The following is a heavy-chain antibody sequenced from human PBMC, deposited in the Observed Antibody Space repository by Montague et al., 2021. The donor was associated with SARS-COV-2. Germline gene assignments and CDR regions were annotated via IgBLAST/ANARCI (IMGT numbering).Heavy chain of an antibody. CDR3: ARGSGDY. D-gene: IGHD7-27*01. V-gene: IGHV4-59*01. J-gene: IGHJ4*02. CDR2: IYYTGSV. Sequence: SETLSLTCTVSGGSISSYYWSWIRQPPGKGLEWIGYIYYTGSVNYNPSLKSRVIISVDTSKNQFSLKLSSVTAADTAVYYCARGSGDYWGQGTLVTVSS. CDR1: GGSISSYY.